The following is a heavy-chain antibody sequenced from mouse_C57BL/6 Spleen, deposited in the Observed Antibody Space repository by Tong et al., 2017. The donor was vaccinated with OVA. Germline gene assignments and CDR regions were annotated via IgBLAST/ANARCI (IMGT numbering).Heavy chain of an antibody. V-gene: IGHV5-4*02. CDR3: ARYRYDWYFDV. Sequence: EVQLQESGGGLVKPGGSLKLSCAASGFTFSDYYMYWVRQTPEKRLEWVATISDGGSYTYYPDSVKGRFTISRDNAKNNLDRQMSSRKSEDTAMYYCARYRYDWYFDVWGAGTPVTVSS. CDR1: GFTFSDYY. J-gene: IGHJ1*01. CDR2: ISDGGSYT. D-gene: IGHD2-14*01.